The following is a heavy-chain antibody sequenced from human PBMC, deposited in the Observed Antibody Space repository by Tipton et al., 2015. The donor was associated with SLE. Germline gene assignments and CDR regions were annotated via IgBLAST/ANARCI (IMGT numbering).Heavy chain of an antibody. CDR1: GGSFSGYY. Sequence: TLSLTCAVYGGSFSGYYWSWIRQPPGKGLEWIGYIYYSGSTNYNPSLKSRVTISVDTSKNQFSLKLSSVTAADTAVYYCARVGWSLEWLWYFDLWGRGTLVTVSS. CDR3: ARVGWSLEWLWYFDL. J-gene: IGHJ2*01. V-gene: IGHV4-59*01. CDR2: IYYSGST. D-gene: IGHD3-3*01.